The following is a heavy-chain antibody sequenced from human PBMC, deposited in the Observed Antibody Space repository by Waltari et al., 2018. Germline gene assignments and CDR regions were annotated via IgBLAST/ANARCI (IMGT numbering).Heavy chain of an antibody. CDR1: GYSISSGYY. Sequence: QVQLQESGPGLVKPSETLSLTCAVSGYSISSGYYWGWIRQPPGKGLEWIGSIYHSGSTYYNPSLKSRVTISVDTSKNQFSLKLSSVTAADTAMYYCARHPSYGDYPYFDYWGQGTLVTVSS. D-gene: IGHD4-17*01. V-gene: IGHV4-38-2*01. CDR3: ARHPSYGDYPYFDY. CDR2: IYHSGST. J-gene: IGHJ4*02.